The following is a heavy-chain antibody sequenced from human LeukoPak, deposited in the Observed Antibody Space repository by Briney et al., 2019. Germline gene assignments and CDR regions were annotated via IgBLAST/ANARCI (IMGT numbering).Heavy chain of an antibody. CDR3: ARHQGGNSGVDY. CDR1: GGSISTINSY. V-gene: IGHV4-39*01. J-gene: IGHJ4*02. Sequence: PSETLSLTCTVSGGSISTINSYWGWIRQPPGKGLEWIGSMFYTGSTFYNPSLKSRVTISVDTSKNQFSLRLSSVTAADTAVYYWARHQGGNSGVDYWGQGTLVFVSS. CDR2: MFYTGST. D-gene: IGHD4-23*01.